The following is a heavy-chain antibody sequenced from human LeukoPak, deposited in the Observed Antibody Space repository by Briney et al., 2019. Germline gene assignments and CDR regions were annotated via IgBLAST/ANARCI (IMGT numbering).Heavy chain of an antibody. D-gene: IGHD6-19*01. CDR2: ISFSVNTK. J-gene: IGHJ4*02. CDR1: GFTFSSYG. Sequence: GGSLRLSCAASGFTFSSYGMHWVRQAPGKGLEWVSYISFSVNTKYYGDSVKGRFTISRDNAKNSLYLHMDSLRAEDTAVYYCARGAYSSGWAYFDHWGQGTLVTVSS. V-gene: IGHV3-48*04. CDR3: ARGAYSSGWAYFDH.